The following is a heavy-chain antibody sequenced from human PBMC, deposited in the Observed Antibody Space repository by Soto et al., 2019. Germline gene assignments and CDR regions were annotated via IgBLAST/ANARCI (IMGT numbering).Heavy chain of an antibody. Sequence: QVQLVQSGAEVKKPGASVKVSCKASGYIFTSYNINWVRQAAGHGLEWIGWVNPDSGHTVYAQNFPGIVTITRHKSIRTAHMELRSPTPDATAVDYCARSATFINAALEYLYYMNVWGKAAAVTASS. CDR1: GYIFTSYN. CDR3: ARSATFINAALEYLYYMNV. V-gene: IGHV1-8*02. D-gene: IGHD2-2*01. J-gene: IGHJ6*03. CDR2: VNPDSGHT.